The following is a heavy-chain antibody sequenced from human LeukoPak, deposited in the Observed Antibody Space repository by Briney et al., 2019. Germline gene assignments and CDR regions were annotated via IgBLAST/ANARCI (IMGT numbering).Heavy chain of an antibody. CDR2: INPNRSGT. D-gene: IGHD4-17*01. J-gene: IGHJ4*02. Sequence: ASVKVSCKASGYTFTGYYMHWVRQAPGPGLEWMGWINPNRSGTNYAQKFQGRDTMTRDTSISTAYMELSRLRSDDTAVYYCARDRISMTTVTTADYWGQGTLVTVSS. CDR3: ARDRISMTTVTTADY. V-gene: IGHV1-2*02. CDR1: GYTFTGYY.